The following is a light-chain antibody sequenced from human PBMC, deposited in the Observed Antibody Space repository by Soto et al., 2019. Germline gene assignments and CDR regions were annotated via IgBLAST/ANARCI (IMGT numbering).Light chain of an antibody. CDR2: AAS. V-gene: IGKV1-8*01. J-gene: IGKJ2*01. Sequence: AIRMTQSPSSFSASTGDRVTITCRASQGISSYLAWYQQKPGKATKLLIYAASTLQSGVPSRFSGSGSGTDFTLTISCLQSEDFATYYCQQYYSYPYTFGQGTKLEIK. CDR1: QGISSY. CDR3: QQYYSYPYT.